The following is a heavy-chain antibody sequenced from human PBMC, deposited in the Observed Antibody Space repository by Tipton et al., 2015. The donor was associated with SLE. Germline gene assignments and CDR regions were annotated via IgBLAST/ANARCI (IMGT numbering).Heavy chain of an antibody. V-gene: IGHV3-64*01. D-gene: IGHD2-15*01. CDR3: ARELRDCSGGTCYSGFFDY. CDR2: ISSIGGNT. Sequence: SLRLSCTASGFGFDDYAMSWVRQAPGKGLKYVSGISSIGGNTVYENSVKGRFTISRDNSKNTVFLQVGSLRPEDMAVYYCARELRDCSGGTCYSGFFDYWGQGTLVTVSS. J-gene: IGHJ4*02. CDR1: GFGFDDYA.